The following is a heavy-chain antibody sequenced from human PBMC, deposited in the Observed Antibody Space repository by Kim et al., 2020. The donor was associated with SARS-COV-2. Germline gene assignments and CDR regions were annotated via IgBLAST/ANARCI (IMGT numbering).Heavy chain of an antibody. CDR2: ISYDGTNK. Sequence: GGSLRLSCAASGFTFSSYAMHWVRQAPGKGLEWVAVISYDGTNKHYADSVKGRFTISRDNSKNTLYLQMNSLRAEDTAVYYCARTAGSLWFGGLCYWGQG. D-gene: IGHD3-10*01. V-gene: IGHV3-30*04. CDR3: ARTAGSLWFGGLCY. J-gene: IGHJ4*02. CDR1: GFTFSSYA.